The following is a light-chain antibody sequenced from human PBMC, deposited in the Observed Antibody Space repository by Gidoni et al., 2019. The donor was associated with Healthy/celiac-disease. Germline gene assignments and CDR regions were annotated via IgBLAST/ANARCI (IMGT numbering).Light chain of an antibody. CDR1: QSSSSW. Sequence: DIQMTQSPSTLSASVGDRVTITCRASQSSSSWLAWYQQKPGKAPKLLIYDASSLESGVPSRFSGSGSGTEFTLTISSLQPDDFATYYCQQYNSYSLFGQGTKVEIK. CDR2: DAS. J-gene: IGKJ1*01. CDR3: QQYNSYSL. V-gene: IGKV1-5*01.